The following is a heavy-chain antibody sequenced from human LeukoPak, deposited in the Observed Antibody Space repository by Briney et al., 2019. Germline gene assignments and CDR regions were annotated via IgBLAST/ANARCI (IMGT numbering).Heavy chain of an antibody. CDR2: IYTSGST. V-gene: IGHV4-61*02. CDR1: GGSISSGSYY. Sequence: SETLSLTCTVSGGSISSGSYYWSWIRQPAGKGLEWIGRIYTSGSTNYNPSLKSRVTISVDTSKNQFSLKLSSVTAADTAVYYCARVEYSSGWSDFDYWGQGTLVTVSS. D-gene: IGHD6-19*01. CDR3: ARVEYSSGWSDFDY. J-gene: IGHJ4*02.